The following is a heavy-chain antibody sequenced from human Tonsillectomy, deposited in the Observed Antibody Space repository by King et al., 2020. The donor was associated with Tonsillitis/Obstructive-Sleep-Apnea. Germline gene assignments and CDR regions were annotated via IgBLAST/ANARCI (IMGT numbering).Heavy chain of an antibody. CDR1: GDTFSSHA. Sequence: QLVQSGAEVKKPGSSVKVSCKASGDTFSSHAISWVRQAPGQGLEWMGGLIPIFGTADYAQKFQGKVTITADESTSTAYMELSSLTSADTAVYYCARGEGYCSGGSCYSLAYYFGYWGQGTLVTVSS. D-gene: IGHD2-15*01. J-gene: IGHJ4*02. CDR2: LIPIFGTA. V-gene: IGHV1-69*12. CDR3: ARGEGYCSGGSCYSLAYYFGY.